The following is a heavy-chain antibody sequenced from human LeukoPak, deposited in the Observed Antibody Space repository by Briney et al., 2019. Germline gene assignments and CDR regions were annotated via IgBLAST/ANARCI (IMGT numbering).Heavy chain of an antibody. CDR3: ARSDYYDSSGYSYFDY. V-gene: IGHV4-61*02. CDR1: GGSISSGSYY. Sequence: SETLSLTCTVSGGSISSGSYYWSWIRQPAGKGLEWIGRIYTSGSTNYNPSLKSRVTISVDTSKNQFSLKLSSVTAADTAVYYCARSDYYDSSGYSYFDYWGQGTLVTVSS. D-gene: IGHD3-22*01. CDR2: IYTSGST. J-gene: IGHJ4*02.